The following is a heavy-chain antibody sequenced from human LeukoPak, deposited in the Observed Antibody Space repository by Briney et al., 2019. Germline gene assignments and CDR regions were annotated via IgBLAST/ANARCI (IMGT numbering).Heavy chain of an antibody. CDR3: AGSDY. J-gene: IGHJ4*02. V-gene: IGHV4-4*07. CDR1: GGSISSYY. Sequence: PSETLSHTCTVSGGSISSYYWSWIRQPAGKGLEWIGRVYTSGSTNYNPSFRSRVTMSVDTSKNQLSLKLSSVTAADTAVYYCAGSDYSGQGTLVTVSS. CDR2: VYTSGST. D-gene: IGHD1-26*01.